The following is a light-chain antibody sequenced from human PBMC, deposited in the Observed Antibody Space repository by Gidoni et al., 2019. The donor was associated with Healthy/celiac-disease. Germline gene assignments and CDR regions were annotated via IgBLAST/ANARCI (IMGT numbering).Light chain of an antibody. CDR2: QDS. J-gene: IGLJ2*01. Sequence: SYALTQPPSVSVSPGQTASISCSGDKLGDKYACWYQQKPGQSPVIVIYQDSKRPAGIPEGFSGSNSGNTATLTISGTQAMDEADYYCQAWDSSTVVFGGGTKLTVL. V-gene: IGLV3-1*01. CDR3: QAWDSSTVV. CDR1: KLGDKY.